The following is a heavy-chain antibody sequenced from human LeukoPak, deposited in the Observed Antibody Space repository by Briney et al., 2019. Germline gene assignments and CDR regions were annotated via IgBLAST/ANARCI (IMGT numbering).Heavy chain of an antibody. Sequence: WVSPRLSCEASGFTFSNYWMSWVRQAPGKGLEWVANINQYGKDKYYVDHVKGRFTISRDNAKNSLDLQMNSLRVEDTAIYYWLREETIVLIREPPPRGQGTLVTVSS. CDR3: LREETIVLIREPPP. V-gene: IGHV3-7*01. D-gene: IGHD1-14*01. J-gene: IGHJ4*02. CDR2: INQYGKDK. CDR1: GFTFSNYW.